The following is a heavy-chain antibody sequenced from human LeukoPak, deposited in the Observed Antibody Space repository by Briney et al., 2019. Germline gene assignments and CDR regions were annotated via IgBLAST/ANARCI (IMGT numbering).Heavy chain of an antibody. Sequence: GGSLRLSCAASGFTFSSYSMNWVRQAPGKGLEWVSSISSSSSYIYYADSVKGRFTISRDNAKNSLSLQMNSLRAEDTAVYYCARDPYNGYYGDDYYYYMDVWGKGTTVTISS. CDR2: ISSSSSYI. CDR1: GFTFSSYS. V-gene: IGHV3-21*01. D-gene: IGHD4-17*01. J-gene: IGHJ6*03. CDR3: ARDPYNGYYGDDYYYYMDV.